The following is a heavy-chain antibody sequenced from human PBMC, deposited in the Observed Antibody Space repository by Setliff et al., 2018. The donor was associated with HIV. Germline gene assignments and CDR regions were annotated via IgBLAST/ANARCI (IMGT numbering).Heavy chain of an antibody. CDR3: ARGPRGYDSSYYFDY. V-gene: IGHV1-2*04. D-gene: IGHD3-22*01. J-gene: IGHJ4*02. CDR1: GYTFSGYY. Sequence: GASVKVSCKASGYTFSGYYMYWVRQAPGQGLEWMGWINLNSGGTNYAQKFQGWVTMTRDTSIITAYMQLDRLGTDDTAVYYCARGPRGYDSSYYFDYWGQGTLVTVSS. CDR2: INLNSGGT.